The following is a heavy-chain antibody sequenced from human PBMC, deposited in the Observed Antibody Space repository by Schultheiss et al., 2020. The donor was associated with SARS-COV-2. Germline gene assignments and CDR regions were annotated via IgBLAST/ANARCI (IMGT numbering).Heavy chain of an antibody. V-gene: IGHV3-21*01. J-gene: IGHJ4*02. CDR3: ARDSNSGSYMGHWCY. Sequence: GGSLRLSCAASGFTFSSYSMNWVRQAPGKGLEWVSSISSSSSYIYYADSVKGRFTISRDNAKNSLYLQMNSLRAEDTAVYYCARDSNSGSYMGHWCYWGQGTLVTVSS. CDR2: ISSSSSYI. CDR1: GFTFSSYS. D-gene: IGHD1-26*01.